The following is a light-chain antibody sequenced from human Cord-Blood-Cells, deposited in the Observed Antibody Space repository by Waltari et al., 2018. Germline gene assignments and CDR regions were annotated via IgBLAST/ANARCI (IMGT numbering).Light chain of an antibody. J-gene: IGLJ3*02. V-gene: IGLV2-23*01. CDR2: EGS. Sequence: QSALTQPASVSGSPGQSITISCTGTSSDVGSYNLVSWYQQPPGKAPKLMIYEGSKRPSGVLNRFSGSKSGNTASRTISGLQAEDEADYYCCSYAGSSTWVFGGGTKLTVL. CDR1: SSDVGSYNL. CDR3: CSYAGSSTWV.